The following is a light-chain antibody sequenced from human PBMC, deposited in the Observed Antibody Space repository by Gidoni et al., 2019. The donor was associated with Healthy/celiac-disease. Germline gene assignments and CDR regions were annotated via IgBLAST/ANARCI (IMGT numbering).Light chain of an antibody. V-gene: IGLV1-44*01. J-gene: IGLJ3*02. CDR3: PAWDDSLNGWV. CDR1: LSNIGSST. Sequence: QSVLTQPPSASGTPGPRVTISCSGSLSNIGSSTVNWYQQLPGTAPKLLIYSNNQRPSGVPDRFSCSKSGTSASLAISGLQSEDEADYYCPAWDDSLNGWVFGGWTKLTVL. CDR2: SNN.